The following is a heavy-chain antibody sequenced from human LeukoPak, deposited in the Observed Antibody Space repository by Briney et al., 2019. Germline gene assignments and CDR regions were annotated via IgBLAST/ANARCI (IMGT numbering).Heavy chain of an antibody. Sequence: GGSLRLSCAASGFTFRSYGMSWVRQAPGKGLEWVSGFSGSGGSTYYADSVKGRFTISRDNSKSTLYLQMNSLRAEDTAVYYCARALAVAGTGRAFDIWGQGTMVTVSS. CDR1: GFTFRSYG. CDR3: ARALAVAGTGRAFDI. J-gene: IGHJ3*02. D-gene: IGHD6-19*01. V-gene: IGHV3-23*01. CDR2: FSGSGGST.